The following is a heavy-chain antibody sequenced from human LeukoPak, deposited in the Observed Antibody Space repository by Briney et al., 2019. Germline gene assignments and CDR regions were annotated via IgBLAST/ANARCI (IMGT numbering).Heavy chain of an antibody. CDR3: AKILAPVDIVVVVAAFDY. CDR1: GFTFSSYN. Sequence: PGGSLRLSCAASGFTFSSYNMNWVRQAPGKGLEWVSAISGSGGSTYYADSVKGRFTISRDNSKNTLYLQMNSLRAEDTAVYYCAKILAPVDIVVVVAAFDYWGQGTLVTVSS. J-gene: IGHJ4*02. D-gene: IGHD2-15*01. CDR2: ISGSGGST. V-gene: IGHV3-23*01.